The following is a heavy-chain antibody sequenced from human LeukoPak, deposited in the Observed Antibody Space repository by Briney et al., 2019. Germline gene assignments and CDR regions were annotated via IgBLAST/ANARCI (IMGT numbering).Heavy chain of an antibody. CDR1: GGSISSSSDF. J-gene: IGHJ1*01. D-gene: IGHD3-22*01. CDR2: INHSGST. Sequence: PSETLSLTCTVSGGSISSSSDFWGWIRQPPGKGLEWIGEINHSGSTNYNPSLKSRVTISVDTSKNQFSLKLSSVTAADTAVYYCAVGYYYDSSGYYPFHRWGQGTLVTVSS. CDR3: AVGYYYDSSGYYPFHR. V-gene: IGHV4-39*07.